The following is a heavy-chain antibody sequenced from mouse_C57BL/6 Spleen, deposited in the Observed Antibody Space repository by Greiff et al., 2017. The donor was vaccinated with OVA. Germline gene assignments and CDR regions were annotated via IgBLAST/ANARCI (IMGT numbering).Heavy chain of an antibody. CDR2: IHPNSGST. Sequence: QVHVKQPGAELVKPGASVKLSCKASGYTFTSYWMHWVKQRPGQGLEWIGMIHPNSGSTNYNEKFKSKATLTVDKSSSTAYMQLSSLTSEDSAVYYCANSMVTTRNFDYWGQGTTLTVSS. V-gene: IGHV1-64*01. CDR1: GYTFTSYW. CDR3: ANSMVTTRNFDY. D-gene: IGHD2-2*01. J-gene: IGHJ2*01.